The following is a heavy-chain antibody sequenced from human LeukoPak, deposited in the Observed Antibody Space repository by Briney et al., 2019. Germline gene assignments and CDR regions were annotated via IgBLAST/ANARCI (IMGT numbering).Heavy chain of an antibody. J-gene: IGHJ4*02. V-gene: IGHV1-18*01. CDR3: ARDPDGAEDFDY. CDR1: GFTFTSYG. Sequence: ASVKVSCKASGFTFTSYGISWVRQAPGQGLEWMGWISAYNGDTNYARKFRGRVTMTTDTSTSTAYMVLRSLRSDDTAVYYCARDPDGAEDFDYWGQGTLVTVSS. D-gene: IGHD3-16*01. CDR2: ISAYNGDT.